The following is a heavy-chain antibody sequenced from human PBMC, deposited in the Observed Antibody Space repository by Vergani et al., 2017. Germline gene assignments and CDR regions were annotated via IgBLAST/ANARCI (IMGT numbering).Heavy chain of an antibody. CDR1: GFTFSSYG. CDR2: IWYDGSNK. Sequence: QVQLVESGGGVVQPGRSLRLSCAASGFTFSSYGMHCVRQAPGKGLEWVAVIWYDGSNKYYADSVKGRFTISRDNSKNTLYLQMNSLRAEDTAVYYCARESCSSTSCYLGVGFDPWGQGTLVTVSS. CDR3: ARESCSSTSCYLGVGFDP. J-gene: IGHJ5*02. D-gene: IGHD2-2*01. V-gene: IGHV3-33*01.